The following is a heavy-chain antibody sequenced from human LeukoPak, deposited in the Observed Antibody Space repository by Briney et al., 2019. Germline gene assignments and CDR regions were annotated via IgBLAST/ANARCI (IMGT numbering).Heavy chain of an antibody. CDR3: AKYGYSSSWYTDY. D-gene: IGHD6-13*01. CDR1: GFTFSSYA. V-gene: IGHV3-23*01. Sequence: GGSLRLSCAASGFTFSSYAMSWVRQAPGKGLEWVSAISGSGGSTYYADSVKGRITISRDNSKNTLYLQMNSLRAEDTAVYYCAKYGYSSSWYTDYWGQGTLVTVSS. CDR2: ISGSGGST. J-gene: IGHJ4*02.